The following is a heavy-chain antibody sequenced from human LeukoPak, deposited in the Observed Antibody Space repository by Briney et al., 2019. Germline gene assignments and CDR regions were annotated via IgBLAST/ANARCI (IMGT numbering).Heavy chain of an antibody. D-gene: IGHD2-2*01. J-gene: IGHJ3*02. V-gene: IGHV3-53*01. CDR2: IYSGGST. Sequence: GGSLRLSCAASGFTVSSNYMSWVRQAPGKGLEWVSVIYSGGSTYYADSVKGRFTISRDNSKNTLYLQMNSLRAEDTAVYYCAREGYCSSTSCYWRNAFDIWGQGTMVTVSS. CDR1: GFTVSSNY. CDR3: AREGYCSSTSCYWRNAFDI.